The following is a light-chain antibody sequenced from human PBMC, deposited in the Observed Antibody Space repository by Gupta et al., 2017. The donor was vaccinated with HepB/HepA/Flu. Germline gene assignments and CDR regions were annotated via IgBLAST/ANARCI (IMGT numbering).Light chain of an antibody. CDR3: QKYNSVPLT. CDR2: GAS. V-gene: IGKV1-27*01. J-gene: IGKJ4*01. Sequence: DIQMTQSPSSPSASGGDRVTITCRASQDINNYLAWYQQKPGKVPKLLIYGASTLQSGVPSRFSGSGSGTDFTLTISSLQPEDVATYYCQKYNSVPLTFGGGTKVEIK. CDR1: QDINNY.